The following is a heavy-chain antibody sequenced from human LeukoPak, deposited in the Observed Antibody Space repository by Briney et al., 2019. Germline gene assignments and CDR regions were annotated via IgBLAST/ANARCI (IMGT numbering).Heavy chain of an antibody. V-gene: IGHV1-69*04. CDR1: GGTFSSYA. D-gene: IGHD3-22*01. J-gene: IGHJ4*02. Sequence: GASVKVSCKASGGTFSSYAISWVRQAPGQGLEWMGRIIPILGIANYAQKFQGRVTITADKSTSTAYMELSSLGSEDTAVYYCARVDTYYYDSSGYYYWGQGTLVTVSS. CDR3: ARVDTYYYDSSGYYY. CDR2: IIPILGIA.